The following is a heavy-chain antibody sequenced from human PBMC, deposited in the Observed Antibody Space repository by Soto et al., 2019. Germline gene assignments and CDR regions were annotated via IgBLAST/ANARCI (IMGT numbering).Heavy chain of an antibody. CDR2: VNPSGGST. Sequence: GASVKVSCKASGYTFTSYYMHWVRQAPGQGLEWMGIVNPSGGSTSYAQKFQGRVTMTRDTSTSTVYMELSSLRSEDTAVYYCAKDCSSTSCLDYWGQGTLVTVSS. CDR1: GYTFTSYY. J-gene: IGHJ4*02. D-gene: IGHD2-2*01. CDR3: AKDCSSTSCLDY. V-gene: IGHV1-46*01.